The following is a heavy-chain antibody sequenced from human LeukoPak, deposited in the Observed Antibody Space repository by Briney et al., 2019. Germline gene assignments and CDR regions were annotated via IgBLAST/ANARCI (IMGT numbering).Heavy chain of an antibody. Sequence: GGSLRLSCAASGFTFNSYWLSWVRQAPGKGLEWVANIKHDGSQRYYVDSVKGRFTISRDDAKNSVFLQMNSLRDEDTAVYYCARDLGNFDRGGSYFDCWGQGTLVTVSS. CDR2: IKHDGSQR. V-gene: IGHV3-7*01. CDR3: ARDLGNFDRGGSYFDC. J-gene: IGHJ4*02. CDR1: GFTFNSYW. D-gene: IGHD4-23*01.